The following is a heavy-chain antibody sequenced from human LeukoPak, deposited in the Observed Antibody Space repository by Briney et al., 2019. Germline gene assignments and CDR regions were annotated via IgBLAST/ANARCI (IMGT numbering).Heavy chain of an antibody. CDR1: GSTFSDYY. V-gene: IGHV3-11*01. CDR2: ISSSGSTI. D-gene: IGHD2-2*01. J-gene: IGHJ6*02. CDR3: ARVAEYCSSTSCPYYYYGMDV. Sequence: GGSLRLSCAASGSTFSDYYMSWIRQAPGKGLEWVSYISSSGSTIYYADSVKGRFTISRDNAKNSLYLQMNSLRAEDTAVYYCARVAEYCSSTSCPYYYYGMDVWGQGTTVTVSS.